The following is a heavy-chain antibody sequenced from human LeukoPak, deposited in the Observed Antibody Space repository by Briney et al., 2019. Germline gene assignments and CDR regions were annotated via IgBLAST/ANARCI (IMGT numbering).Heavy chain of an antibody. D-gene: IGHD2-21*01. J-gene: IGHJ4*02. CDR1: GFTFSSYD. CDR2: ISSDGGNT. CDR3: AKGLSAAGDYYFDY. Sequence: GGSLRLSCSASGFTFSSYDMRWVRQAPGKGLEYVSAISSDGGNTYYADSVKGRFTISRDNSKNTVYLQMKSLRVEATAVYYCAKGLSAAGDYYFDYWGQGALVTVSS. V-gene: IGHV3-64*04.